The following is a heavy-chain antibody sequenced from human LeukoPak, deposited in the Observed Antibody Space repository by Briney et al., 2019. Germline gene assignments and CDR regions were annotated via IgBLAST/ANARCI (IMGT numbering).Heavy chain of an antibody. D-gene: IGHD6-13*01. CDR1: GGSISSGGYY. J-gene: IGHJ4*02. V-gene: IGHV4-31*03. CDR3: ARGRGSSSWYYFDY. CDR2: IYYSGST. Sequence: PSQTLSLTCTVSGGSISSGGYYWSWIRQHPGKGLEWIGYIYYSGSTYYNPSLKSRVTISVDTSKNQFSLKLSSVTAADTAVYYCARGRGSSSWYYFDYWGQGILVTVSS.